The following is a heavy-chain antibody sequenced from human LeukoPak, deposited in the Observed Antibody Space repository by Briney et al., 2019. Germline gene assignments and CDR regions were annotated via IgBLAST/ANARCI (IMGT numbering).Heavy chain of an antibody. CDR1: GFTFSNDW. D-gene: IGHD2-15*01. Sequence: GGSLRLSCAVSGFTFSNDWMHWVRQGPGKGLVWISRISSDGTTTDYAGSVKGRFTISRDNAKNTLYLQMDSLRAEDTAVYYCAGRWSFDYWGQGALVTVSS. J-gene: IGHJ4*02. CDR3: AGRWSFDY. CDR2: ISSDGTTT. V-gene: IGHV3-74*01.